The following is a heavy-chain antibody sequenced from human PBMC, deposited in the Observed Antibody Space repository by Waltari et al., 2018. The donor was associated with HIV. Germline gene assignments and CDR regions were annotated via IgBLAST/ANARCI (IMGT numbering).Heavy chain of an antibody. V-gene: IGHV3-30*03. CDR1: GFTFSSYG. J-gene: IGHJ6*02. CDR2: ISDDGSNE. CDR3: ARENEYSSRGGTQNYCMDV. D-gene: IGHD6-6*01. Sequence: QVQLVESGGGVVQPGRSLRLSCAASGFTFSSYGMHWVRQAPGKGLEWVACISDDGSNEYYADAVKGRFANSRDNSKITLDLQMNSLRVEDTAVYYCARENEYSSRGGTQNYCMDVWGQGTTVTVS.